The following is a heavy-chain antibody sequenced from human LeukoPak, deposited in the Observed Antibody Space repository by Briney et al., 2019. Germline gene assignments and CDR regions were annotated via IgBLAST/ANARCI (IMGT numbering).Heavy chain of an antibody. Sequence: ASVKVSCKASGYTFTGYYMHWVRQAPGQGLEWMGWINPNSGGTNYAQKFQGRVTMTRDTSISTAYMELSRLRSDDTAVYYCAGPYDSSANDAFDIWGQGTMVTVSS. D-gene: IGHD3-22*01. CDR3: AGPYDSSANDAFDI. CDR2: INPNSGGT. V-gene: IGHV1-2*02. CDR1: GYTFTGYY. J-gene: IGHJ3*02.